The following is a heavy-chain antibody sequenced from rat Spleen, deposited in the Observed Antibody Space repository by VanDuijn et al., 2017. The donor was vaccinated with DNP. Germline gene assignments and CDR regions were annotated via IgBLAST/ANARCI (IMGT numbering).Heavy chain of an antibody. D-gene: IGHD1-6*01. CDR1: GFTFSDYY. J-gene: IGHJ4*01. CDR2: ISSDGSSA. V-gene: IGHV5-22*01. CDR3: AREDTTGAMDV. Sequence: EVQLVESGGGSVQPGGSLKLSCAASGFTFSDYYMAWVRQAPTKGLEWVAYISSDGSSAHFGDSVTGRFTITRDNAKSTLYLQMNSLRSEDMAPYYCAREDTTGAMDVWGQGTSVTVSS.